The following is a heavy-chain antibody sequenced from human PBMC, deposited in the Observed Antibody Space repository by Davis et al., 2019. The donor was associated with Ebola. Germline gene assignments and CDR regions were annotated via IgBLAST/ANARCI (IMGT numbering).Heavy chain of an antibody. J-gene: IGHJ4*02. V-gene: IGHV3-33*05. D-gene: IGHD3-10*01. CDR3: ARDVGVEFDY. CDR1: GFRVFNYA. CDR2: ISYDGSNK. Sequence: GESLKISCTASGFRVFNYAMHWVRQAPGKGLEWVAVISYDGSNKYYADSVKGRFTISRDNSKNTVYLQMNSLRAEDTAVYYCARDVGVEFDYWGQGTLVTVSS.